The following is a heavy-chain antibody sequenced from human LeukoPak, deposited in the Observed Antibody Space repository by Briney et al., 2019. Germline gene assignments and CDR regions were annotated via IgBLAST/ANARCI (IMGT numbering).Heavy chain of an antibody. CDR2: IRYDGSNK. V-gene: IGHV3-30*02. Sequence: GGSLRLSCAASGFTFNNYGMYWVRQAPGKGLEWVTFIRYDGSNKYYADSVKGRFTISRDDSKNTLYLQMNSLRPEDTAVYYCAKGPSPMAYYYYYGMDVWGQGTTVTVSS. D-gene: IGHD3-10*01. CDR1: GFTFNNYG. J-gene: IGHJ6*02. CDR3: AKGPSPMAYYYYYGMDV.